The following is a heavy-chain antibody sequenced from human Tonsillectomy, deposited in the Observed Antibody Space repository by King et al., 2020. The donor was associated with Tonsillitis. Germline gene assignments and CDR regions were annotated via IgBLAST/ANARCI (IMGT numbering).Heavy chain of an antibody. V-gene: IGHV3-30*03. Sequence: VQLVESWGGVVQPGRSLRLSCAASGFMFSSYGMHWVRQAPGKGLEWLAVISFDGGNKHYADSVKGRFTISRDNSKNTLYLQMNSLTADDSAVYSCARSIAVADPFDLWGQGTLVTVSS. D-gene: IGHD6-19*01. J-gene: IGHJ4*02. CDR1: GFMFSSYG. CDR3: ARSIAVADPFDL. CDR2: ISFDGGNK.